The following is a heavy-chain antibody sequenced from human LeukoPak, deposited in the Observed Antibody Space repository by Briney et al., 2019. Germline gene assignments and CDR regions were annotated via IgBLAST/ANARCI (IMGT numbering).Heavy chain of an antibody. CDR1: GSTFSSYA. V-gene: IGHV3-30-3*01. J-gene: IGHJ4*02. CDR3: AKDHALPSGKGVDY. CDR2: ISYDGSNK. D-gene: IGHD1-26*01. Sequence: GGSLRLSCAASGSTFSSYAMHWVRQAPGKGLEWVAVISYDGSNKYYADSVKGRFTISRDNSKNTLYLQMNSLRAEDTAVYYCAKDHALPSGKGVDYWGQGTLVTVSS.